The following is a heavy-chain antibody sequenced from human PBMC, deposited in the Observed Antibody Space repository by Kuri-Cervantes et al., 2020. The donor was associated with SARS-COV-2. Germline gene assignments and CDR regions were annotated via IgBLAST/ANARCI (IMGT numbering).Heavy chain of an antibody. Sequence: GGSLRLSCAASGFTFSSYSMNWVRQAPGKGLGWVSSISSSSGYIYYADSVKGRFTISRDNAKNSLYLQMNSLRAEDTAVYYCARDRDGYSSSWYGGYYYGMDVWGQGTTVTVSS. V-gene: IGHV3-21*01. CDR3: ARDRDGYSSSWYGGYYYGMDV. CDR2: ISSSSGYI. D-gene: IGHD6-13*01. CDR1: GFTFSSYS. J-gene: IGHJ6*02.